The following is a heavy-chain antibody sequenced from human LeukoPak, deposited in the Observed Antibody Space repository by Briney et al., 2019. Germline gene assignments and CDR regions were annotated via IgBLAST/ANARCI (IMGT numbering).Heavy chain of an antibody. Sequence: PGRSLRLSCAASGFTVSSNYMNWVRQAPGKGLEWVSVIYSGGSTYYADSVKGRFTISRDNSKNTLYLQMNSLRAEDTALYYCAKDFHFDRWGQGTLVTVSS. V-gene: IGHV3-53*01. CDR2: IYSGGST. CDR3: AKDFHFDR. J-gene: IGHJ4*02. CDR1: GFTVSSNY.